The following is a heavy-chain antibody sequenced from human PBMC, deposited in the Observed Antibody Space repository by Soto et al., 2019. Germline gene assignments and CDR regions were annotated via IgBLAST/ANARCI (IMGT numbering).Heavy chain of an antibody. D-gene: IGHD3-9*01. CDR3: ARMHYDILTGVRNWFDP. CDR2: IYNSGSA. CDR1: GGSISRHY. V-gene: IGHV4-59*11. Sequence: SQALSLTCTVSGGSISRHYWSWIRQPPGKGLEWIGYIYNSGSANYNASLKSRVTISVDTSKNQFSLKLSSVTAADTAVYYCARMHYDILTGVRNWFDPSGQGTPVSVSS. J-gene: IGHJ5*01.